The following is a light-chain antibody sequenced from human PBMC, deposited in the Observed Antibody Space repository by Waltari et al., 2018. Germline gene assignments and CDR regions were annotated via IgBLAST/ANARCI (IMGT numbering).Light chain of an antibody. Sequence: QSALTQPASVSGSPGQSITVSCTGTSSDVGAYHYVSWYQQHPGKAPRLIIYNVNSRPSGGSRRFSGSKSDNTASLTISGLQAEDEADYYCASYTKTSTLIFGGGTRLTVL. J-gene: IGLJ2*01. CDR3: ASYTKTSTLI. CDR2: NVN. V-gene: IGLV2-14*03. CDR1: SSDVGAYHY.